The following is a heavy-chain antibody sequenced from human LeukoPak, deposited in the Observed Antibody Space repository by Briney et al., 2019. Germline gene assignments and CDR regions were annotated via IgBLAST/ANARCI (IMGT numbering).Heavy chain of an antibody. J-gene: IGHJ4*02. CDR2: IYHSGST. V-gene: IGHV4-38-2*02. CDR1: GYSISSGYY. Sequence: SETLSLTCTVSGYSISSGYYWGWIRQPPGKGLEWIGSIYHSGSTYYNPSLKSRVTISVDTSKNQFSLKLSSVTAADTAVYYCAGGGRFGDFDYWGQGTLVTVSS. CDR3: AGGGRFGDFDY. D-gene: IGHD3-16*01.